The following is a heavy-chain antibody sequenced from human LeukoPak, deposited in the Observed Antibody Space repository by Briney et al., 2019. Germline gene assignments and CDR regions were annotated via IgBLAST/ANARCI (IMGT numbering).Heavy chain of an antibody. V-gene: IGHV3-23*01. CDR1: GFTFSSYA. Sequence: GGSLRLSCAASGFTFSSYAMSWVRQAPGKGLEWVSSISGSGGSTYYADSVKGRFTISRDNSKNTLYLQMNSLRAEDTAVYYCARRAGAYSHPYDYWGQGTLVTVSS. CDR2: ISGSGGST. J-gene: IGHJ4*02. D-gene: IGHD4/OR15-4a*01. CDR3: ARRAGAYSHPYDY.